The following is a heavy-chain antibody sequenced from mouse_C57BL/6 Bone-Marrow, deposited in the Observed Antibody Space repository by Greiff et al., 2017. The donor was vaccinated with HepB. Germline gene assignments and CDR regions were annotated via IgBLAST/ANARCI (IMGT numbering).Heavy chain of an antibody. V-gene: IGHV5-16*01. CDR2: INYDGSST. Sequence: EVMLVESEGGLVQPGSSMKLSCTASGFTFSDYYMAWVRQVPEKGLEWVANINYDGSSTYYLDSLKSRFIISRDNAKNILYLQMSSLKSEDTATYYCARAPTVVAPFVYWGQGTTLTVSS. CDR3: ARAPTVVAPFVY. J-gene: IGHJ2*01. D-gene: IGHD1-1*01. CDR1: GFTFSDYY.